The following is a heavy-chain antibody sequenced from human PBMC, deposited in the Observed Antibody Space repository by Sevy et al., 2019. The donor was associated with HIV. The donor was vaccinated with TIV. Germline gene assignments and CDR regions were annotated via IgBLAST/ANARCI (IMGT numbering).Heavy chain of an antibody. CDR1: GYTLTELS. J-gene: IGHJ6*02. CDR3: ATERRDSSSWYQYYYYGMDV. D-gene: IGHD6-13*01. CDR2: FDPEDGET. Sequence: ASVKLSCKVSGYTLTELSMHWVRQAPGKGLEWMGGFDPEDGETIYAQKFQGRVTMTEDTSTDTAYMELSSLRSEDTAMYYCATERRDSSSWYQYYYYGMDVWGQGTTVTVSS. V-gene: IGHV1-24*01.